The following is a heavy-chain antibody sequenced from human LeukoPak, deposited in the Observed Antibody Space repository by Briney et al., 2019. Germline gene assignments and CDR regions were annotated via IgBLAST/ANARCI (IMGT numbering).Heavy chain of an antibody. CDR3: ARVSMVRGVTHYWYFDL. Sequence: SETLSLTCTVSGGSISSYYWSWIRQPPGKGLEWIGYIYYSGSTNYNPSLKSRVTISVDTSKNQFSLKLSSVTAADTAVYYCARVSMVRGVTHYWYFDLWGRGTLVTVSS. CDR1: GGSISSYY. CDR2: IYYSGST. D-gene: IGHD3-10*01. V-gene: IGHV4-59*01. J-gene: IGHJ2*01.